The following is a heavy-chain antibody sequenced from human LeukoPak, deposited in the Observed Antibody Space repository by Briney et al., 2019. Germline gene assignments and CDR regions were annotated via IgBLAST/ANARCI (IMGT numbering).Heavy chain of an antibody. Sequence: GGSLRLSCEASGFTFSDSWMTWVRQAPGKGLEWVAHIKEDGTDKNYVDSVKGRFTISRDNAKKSLFLQMNSLRAEDTALYYCARDRGWFTFDYWGQGTLVTVSS. D-gene: IGHD6-19*01. CDR1: GFTFSDSW. V-gene: IGHV3-7*01. CDR2: IKEDGTDK. J-gene: IGHJ4*02. CDR3: ARDRGWFTFDY.